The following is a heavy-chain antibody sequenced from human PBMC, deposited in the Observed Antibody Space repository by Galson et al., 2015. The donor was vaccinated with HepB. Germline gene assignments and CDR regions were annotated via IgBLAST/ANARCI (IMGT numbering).Heavy chain of an antibody. CDR1: GFSLSTSGVG. J-gene: IGHJ5*02. Sequence: PALVKPTQTLRLTCTFSGFSLSTSGVGVGWIRQPPGKALEWLAFIYWDDDKRYSPSLKSRLTITKDTSKKQVVLTMTNMDPVDTATYYCAHSVVFPPWFDPWGQGTLVTVSS. CDR2: IYWDDDK. CDR3: AHSVVFPPWFDP. V-gene: IGHV2-5*02. D-gene: IGHD2-21*01.